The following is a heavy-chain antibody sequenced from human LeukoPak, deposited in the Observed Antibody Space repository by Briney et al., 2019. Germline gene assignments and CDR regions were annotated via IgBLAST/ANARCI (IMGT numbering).Heavy chain of an antibody. Sequence: PGGSLRLSCEVSGFTIGIYGMHWVRQAPGKGLEWVAMISHDGGEKYYGDSVKGRFTISRDDSKNMLYLQMNSLSTEDTALYYCAKDWGSSDWYNYFDPWGQGTLVTVSS. CDR2: ISHDGGEK. J-gene: IGHJ5*02. CDR1: GFTIGIYG. V-gene: IGHV3-30*18. CDR3: AKDWGSSDWYNYFDP. D-gene: IGHD6-19*01.